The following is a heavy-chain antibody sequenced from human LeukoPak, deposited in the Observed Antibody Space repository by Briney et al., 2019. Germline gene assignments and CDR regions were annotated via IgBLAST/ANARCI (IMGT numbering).Heavy chain of an antibody. CDR1: GFTFSTYA. CDR3: AKGGKYSGSGSPDY. D-gene: IGHD6-6*01. V-gene: IGHV3-23*01. CDR2: ISGSGGNT. J-gene: IGHJ4*02. Sequence: GGSLRLSCAASGFTFSTYAMSWVRQAPGQGLEWVSGISGSGGNTDYADTVKGRFTISRDNSYNTLYLQMNSLRAEDTAVYYCAKGGKYSGSGSPDYWGQGTLVTVSS.